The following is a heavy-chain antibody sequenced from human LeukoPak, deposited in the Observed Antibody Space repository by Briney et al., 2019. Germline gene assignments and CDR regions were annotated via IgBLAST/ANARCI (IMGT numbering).Heavy chain of an antibody. Sequence: SETLSLTCTVSGGSVSSADYYWSWIRQPPGKGLEWIGYIYYSGSTYYNPSLKSRVTISVDTSKNQFSLKLSSVTAADTAVYYCARVNYYDSSGYLLDYFDYWGQGTLVTVSS. V-gene: IGHV4-30-4*01. CDR1: GGSVSSADYY. CDR2: IYYSGST. J-gene: IGHJ4*02. CDR3: ARVNYYDSSGYLLDYFDY. D-gene: IGHD3-22*01.